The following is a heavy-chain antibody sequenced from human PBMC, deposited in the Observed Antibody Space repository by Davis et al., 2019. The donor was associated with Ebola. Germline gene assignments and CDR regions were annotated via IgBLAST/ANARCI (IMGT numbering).Heavy chain of an antibody. Sequence: GGSLRLSCAASGFTFSSYAMSWVRQAPGKGLRWVSAISGSGDTTYSADSVKGRFTISRDNSKNTLYLQMNSLRAEDTAVYYCARELLPQYGMDVWGQGTTVTVSS. V-gene: IGHV3-23*01. CDR2: ISGSGDTT. CDR3: ARELLPQYGMDV. CDR1: GFTFSSYA. J-gene: IGHJ6*02. D-gene: IGHD2-15*01.